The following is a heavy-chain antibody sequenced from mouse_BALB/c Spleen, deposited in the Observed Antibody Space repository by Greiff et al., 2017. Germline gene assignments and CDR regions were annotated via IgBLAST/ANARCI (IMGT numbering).Heavy chain of an antibody. CDR1: GFNIKDYY. Sequence: VQLQQSGAELVRSGASVKLSCTASGFNIKDYYMHWVKQRPEQGLEWIGWIDPENGDTEYAPKFQGKATMTADTSSNTAYLQLSSLTSEDTAVYYCARPYDYDRAEVYAMDYWGQGTSVTVSS. J-gene: IGHJ4*01. CDR3: ARPYDYDRAEVYAMDY. D-gene: IGHD2-4*01. V-gene: IGHV14-4*02. CDR2: IDPENGDT.